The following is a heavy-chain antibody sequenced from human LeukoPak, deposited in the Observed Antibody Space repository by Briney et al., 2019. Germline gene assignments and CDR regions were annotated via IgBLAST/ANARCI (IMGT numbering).Heavy chain of an antibody. Sequence: PSETLSLTCAVYGGSFSGYYWSWIRQPPGKGLEWIGEINHSGSTNYNPSLKSRVTISVDTSKNQFSLKLSSVTAADTAVYYCATPYYYGSGSYYHRDYWGQGTLVTVSS. J-gene: IGHJ4*02. V-gene: IGHV4-34*01. CDR3: ATPYYYGSGSYYHRDY. D-gene: IGHD3-10*01. CDR2: INHSGST. CDR1: GGSFSGYY.